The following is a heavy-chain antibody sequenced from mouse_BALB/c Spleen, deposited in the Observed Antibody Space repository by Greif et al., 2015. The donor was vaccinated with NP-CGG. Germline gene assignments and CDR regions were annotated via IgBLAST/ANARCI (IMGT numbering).Heavy chain of an antibody. CDR2: ISSGGSYT. D-gene: IGHD1-1*01. Sequence: EVQLVESGGGLVKPGGSLKLSCAASGFTFSSYAMSWVRQSPEKRLEWVAEISSGGSYTYYPDTVTGRFTISRDNAKNPLYLEMSSLRSEDTAMYYCAREGYYGSSPYYYAMDYWGQGTSVTVSS. CDR3: AREGYYGSSPYYYAMDY. V-gene: IGHV5-9-4*01. J-gene: IGHJ4*01. CDR1: GFTFSSYA.